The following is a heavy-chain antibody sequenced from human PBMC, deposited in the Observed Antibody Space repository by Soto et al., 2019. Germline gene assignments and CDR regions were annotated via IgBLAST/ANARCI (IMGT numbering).Heavy chain of an antibody. CDR2: IYHSGTT. CDR3: ASIYCSTGSCSYC. D-gene: IGHD2-15*01. CDR1: SGSISSTNW. Sequence: SETLSLTCTISSGSISSTNWWSWVRQPPGKGLEWIGEIYHSGTTNYNPSLQSRVTISVDRSKNQFSLNLRTVTAADTAVYYCASIYCSTGSCSYCWGHGNLVTVSS. J-gene: IGHJ4*01. V-gene: IGHV4-4*02.